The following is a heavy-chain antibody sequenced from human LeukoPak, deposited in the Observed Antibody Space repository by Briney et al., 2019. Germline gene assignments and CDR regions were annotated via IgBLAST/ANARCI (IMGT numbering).Heavy chain of an antibody. D-gene: IGHD3-22*01. CDR2: IRYDGRNK. J-gene: IGHJ4*02. Sequence: PGGSLRLSCAASGFTFSRYGMHWVRQAPGKGLEWVAFIRYDGRNKYYADSVKGRFTISRDNSKNTLFLEMNSLRAEDTAVYYCVKIEVVEFDYWGQGTLVTVSS. V-gene: IGHV3-30*02. CDR1: GFTFSRYG. CDR3: VKIEVVEFDY.